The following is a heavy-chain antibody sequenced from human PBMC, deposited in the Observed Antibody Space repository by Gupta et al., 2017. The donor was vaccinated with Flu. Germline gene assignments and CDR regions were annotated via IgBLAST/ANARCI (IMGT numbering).Heavy chain of an antibody. CDR3: DKQVIFG. CDR2: IGGDGDST. V-gene: IGHV3-23*01. CDR1: GFTFSSYA. J-gene: IGHJ4*02. D-gene: IGHD3-3*01. Sequence: EVQLLESGGGLVQPGGSLRLSCVASGFTFSSYAMGWVRQGPGKGLEWVSSIGGDGDSTSYADSVKGRFTSSRDKSENKVYLQRNNLRVEDTALADCDKQVIFGWGQGALVTVSS.